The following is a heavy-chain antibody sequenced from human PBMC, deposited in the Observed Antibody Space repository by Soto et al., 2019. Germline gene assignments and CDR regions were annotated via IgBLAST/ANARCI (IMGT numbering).Heavy chain of an antibody. CDR2: IHHSGST. D-gene: IGHD6-6*01. CDR3: ARIKQLVPWYFDL. Sequence: QLQLQESGSGLVKPSQTLSLTCAVSGGSISSGGNPWSWIRQAPGKGLEWIGYIHHSGSTYYNPSLKSRVTMSVDRSRNQFSLRLSSVTAAHTAVYYCARIKQLVPWYFDLWGRGTLVTVSS. J-gene: IGHJ2*01. CDR1: GGSISSGGNP. V-gene: IGHV4-30-2*01.